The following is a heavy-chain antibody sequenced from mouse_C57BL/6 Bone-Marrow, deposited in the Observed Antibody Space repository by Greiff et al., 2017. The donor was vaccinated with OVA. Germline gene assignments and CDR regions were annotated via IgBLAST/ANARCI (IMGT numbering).Heavy chain of an antibody. CDR3: ARDAWDTTVVGPFDV. Sequence: EVNVVESGGGLVQSGRSLRLSCATSGFTFSDFYMEWVRQAPGKGLEWIAASRNKANDYTTEYSASVKGRFIVSRDTSPSILYLQMNALRAEDTAIYYCARDAWDTTVVGPFDVWGTGTTVTVSS. CDR1: GFTFSDFY. V-gene: IGHV7-1*01. D-gene: IGHD1-1*01. CDR2: SRNKANDYTT. J-gene: IGHJ1*03.